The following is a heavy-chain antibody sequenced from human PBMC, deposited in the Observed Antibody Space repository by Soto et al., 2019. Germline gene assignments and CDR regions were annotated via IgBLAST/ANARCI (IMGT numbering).Heavy chain of an antibody. CDR2: ISGSGGST. CDR3: AKDLLGIAARLITRYYYGMDV. V-gene: IGHV3-23*01. Sequence: EVQLLESGGGLVQPGGSLSPSCAASGYTFSSDPLSWVRQAPGKGLERVSAISGSGGSTYNADSVKGRLTIYRDNSKNTLYLQMNSLRAEETDVYYCAKDLLGIAARLITRYYYGMDVWGRGTTVTVSS. D-gene: IGHD6-6*01. CDR1: GYTFSSDP. J-gene: IGHJ6*02.